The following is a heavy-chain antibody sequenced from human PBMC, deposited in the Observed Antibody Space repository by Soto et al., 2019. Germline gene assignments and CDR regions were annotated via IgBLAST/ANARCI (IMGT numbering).Heavy chain of an antibody. CDR3: AREGIVATIGGEFDY. Sequence: QVQLVQSGAEVKKPGSSVKVSCKASGGTFSSYTISWVRQAPGKGLEWMGRIIPILGIANYAQKFQGSVTITADKSTITAYMELSSLRSEDTAVYYCAREGIVATIGGEFDYWGQGTLVTVSS. CDR1: GGTFSSYT. V-gene: IGHV1-69*08. D-gene: IGHD5-12*01. J-gene: IGHJ4*02. CDR2: IIPILGIA.